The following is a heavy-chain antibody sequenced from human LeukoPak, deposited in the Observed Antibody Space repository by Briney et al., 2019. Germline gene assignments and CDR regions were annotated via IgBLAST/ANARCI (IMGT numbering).Heavy chain of an antibody. Sequence: SETLSLTCAVYGVSFSSHYRSWIRQPPGKGLEWIGEIHPSGSTYYNPSLESRVTISVDTSKNQLSLKLSSVTAADTAVYYCARGEDAAKTHIWGQGSLVTVSS. CDR3: ARGEDAAKTHI. D-gene: IGHD5-18*01. J-gene: IGHJ1*01. V-gene: IGHV4-34*01. CDR2: IHPSGST. CDR1: GVSFSSHY.